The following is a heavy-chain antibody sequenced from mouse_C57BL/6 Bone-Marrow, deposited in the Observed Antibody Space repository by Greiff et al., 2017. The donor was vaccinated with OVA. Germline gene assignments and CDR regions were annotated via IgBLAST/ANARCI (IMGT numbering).Heavy chain of an antibody. CDR2: LYWDDDK. V-gene: IGHV8-12*01. J-gene: IGHJ4*01. Sequence: QVTLKESGPGILQSSQTLSLSCSFSGFSLSTSGMGVSWLRQPSGKGLVWLVHLYWDDDKRYNPSLERRLIISKDTSRNQVFLKITSVDTADTATYYCARRAIYYDYIYAMDYWGQGTSVTVSS. CDR3: ARRAIYYDYIYAMDY. D-gene: IGHD2-4*01. CDR1: GFSLSTSGMG.